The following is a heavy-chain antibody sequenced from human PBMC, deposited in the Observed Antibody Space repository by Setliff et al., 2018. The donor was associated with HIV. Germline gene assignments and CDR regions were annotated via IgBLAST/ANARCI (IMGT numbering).Heavy chain of an antibody. D-gene: IGHD2-2*01. CDR3: ARGFDYAQRPPLYYFDY. CDR2: IYYSGNP. Sequence: NPSETLSLTCTVSGGSISSGYYYWSWIRQHPGKGLEWIGYIYYSGNPFYNPSLRSRVTISLDTSKNQFSLKLSSVTAADTAVYYCARGFDYAQRPPLYYFDYRGQGTLVTVS. J-gene: IGHJ4*02. V-gene: IGHV4-31*03. CDR1: GGSISSGYYY.